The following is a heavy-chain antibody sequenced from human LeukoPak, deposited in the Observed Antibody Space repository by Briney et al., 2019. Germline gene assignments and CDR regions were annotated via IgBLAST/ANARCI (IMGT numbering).Heavy chain of an antibody. CDR2: ISGSGGRT. V-gene: IGHV3-23*01. CDR3: ARGEEDGDYVNY. CDR1: GFTFSTYD. Sequence: GGSLRLSCAASGFTFSTYDMSWVRQAPGKGLEWVSAISGSGGRTNYADSVKGRFTISRDNSKNTVYLQMNSLRAEDTAVYYCARGEEDGDYVNYWGQGTLVTVSS. J-gene: IGHJ4*02. D-gene: IGHD4-17*01.